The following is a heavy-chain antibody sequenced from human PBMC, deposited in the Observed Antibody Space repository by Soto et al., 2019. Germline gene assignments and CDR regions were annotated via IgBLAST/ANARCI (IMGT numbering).Heavy chain of an antibody. V-gene: IGHV3-33*01. CDR2: IWYDGSNK. Sequence: PGGSLRLSCAASGFTFSSYGMHWVRQAPGKGLEWVAVIWYDGSNKYYADSVKGRFTISRDNSKNTLYLQMNSLRAEDTAVYYCARWPSITIFGGVITGNYYGMDVWGQGTTVTVSS. D-gene: IGHD3-3*01. CDR3: ARWPSITIFGGVITGNYYGMDV. J-gene: IGHJ6*02. CDR1: GFTFSSYG.